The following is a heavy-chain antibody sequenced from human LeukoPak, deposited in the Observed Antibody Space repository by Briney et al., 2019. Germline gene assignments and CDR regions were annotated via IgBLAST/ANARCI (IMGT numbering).Heavy chain of an antibody. Sequence: PGGSLRLSCAASGFTFSDYYMSWIRQAPGKGLEWVSYISSSGSTIYYADSVKGRFTISRDNAKNSLYLHMNSLRAEDTAVYYCARTHDTYYDSLTGYSLDGDNYYMDVWGKGTTVTVSS. CDR3: ARTHDTYYDSLTGYSLDGDNYYMDV. V-gene: IGHV3-11*04. CDR2: ISSSGSTI. CDR1: GFTFSDYY. D-gene: IGHD3-9*01. J-gene: IGHJ6*03.